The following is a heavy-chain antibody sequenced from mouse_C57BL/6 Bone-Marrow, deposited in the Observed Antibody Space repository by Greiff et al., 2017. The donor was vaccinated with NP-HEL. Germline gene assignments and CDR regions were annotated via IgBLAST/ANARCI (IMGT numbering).Heavy chain of an antibody. V-gene: IGHV1-64*01. CDR1: GYTFTSYW. D-gene: IGHD2-5*01. CDR2: IHPNSGST. J-gene: IGHJ3*01. Sequence: QVQLKQPGAELVKPGASVKLSCKASGYTFTSYWMHWVKQRPGQGLEWIGMIHPNSGSTNYTEKFKSKATLTVDKSSSTAYMQLSSLTSEDSAVYYCARGAYYSNYGAYWGQGTLVTVSA. CDR3: ARGAYYSNYGAY.